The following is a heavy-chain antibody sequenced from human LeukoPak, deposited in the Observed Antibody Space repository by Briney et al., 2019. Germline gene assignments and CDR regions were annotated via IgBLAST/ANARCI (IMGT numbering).Heavy chain of an antibody. CDR2: ISSSSSYI. Sequence: PGGSLRLSCAASGFTFSSYSMNWVRQAPGKGLEWVSSISSSSSYIYYADSVKGRFTISRDNAKNSLYLQMNSLRAEDTAVYYCARFSTLRYFDWLHGGEIDYWGQGTLVTVSS. V-gene: IGHV3-21*01. D-gene: IGHD3-9*01. CDR1: GFTFSSYS. CDR3: ARFSTLRYFDWLHGGEIDY. J-gene: IGHJ4*02.